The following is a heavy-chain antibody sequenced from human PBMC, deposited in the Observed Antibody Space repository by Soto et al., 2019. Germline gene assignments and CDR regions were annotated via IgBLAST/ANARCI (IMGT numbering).Heavy chain of an antibody. CDR1: GYTFTSYD. V-gene: IGHV1-8*01. D-gene: IGHD1-26*01. J-gene: IGHJ6*02. CDR2: MIPNIGNT. CDR3: ARILGVARFYYYDGKDV. Sequence: QVQLVQSGAEVKKPGASVKVSCKASGYTFTSYDSNWVRQATGQGLEGMGWMIPNIGNTGYAQKFQGRVTMTRNTSINTAYTEPSNLSNEDTAVHYCARILGVARFYYYDGKDVWGQGTTVTVSS.